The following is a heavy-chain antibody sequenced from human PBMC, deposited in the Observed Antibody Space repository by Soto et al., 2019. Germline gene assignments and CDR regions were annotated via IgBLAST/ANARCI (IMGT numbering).Heavy chain of an antibody. CDR3: ARDLDYYGSGSYYNWFDP. CDR2: INWNGGST. J-gene: IGHJ5*02. CDR1: GFTFDDYG. V-gene: IGHV3-20*01. Sequence: EVQLVESGGGVVRPGGSLRLSCAASGFTFDDYGMSWVRQAPGKGLEWVSGINWNGGSTGYADSVKGRFTISRDNAKNSLYLKMNSLRAEDTALYHCARDLDYYGSGSYYNWFDPWGQGTLVTVSS. D-gene: IGHD3-10*01.